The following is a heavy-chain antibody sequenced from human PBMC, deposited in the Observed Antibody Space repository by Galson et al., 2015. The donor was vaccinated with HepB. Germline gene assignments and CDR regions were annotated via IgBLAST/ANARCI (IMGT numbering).Heavy chain of an antibody. CDR3: AKRYWGDGYHFDH. CDR2: ITGSGDST. J-gene: IGHJ4*02. D-gene: IGHD5-24*01. CDR1: GFTFSSYA. Sequence: SLRLSCAASGFTFSSYAMTWVRQAPGKGLEWVPAITGSGDSTYYTDSVKGRFTISRDNSKNTLFLQMNSLRAEDTALYYCAKRYWGDGYHFDHWGQGTLVTVSS. V-gene: IGHV3-23*01.